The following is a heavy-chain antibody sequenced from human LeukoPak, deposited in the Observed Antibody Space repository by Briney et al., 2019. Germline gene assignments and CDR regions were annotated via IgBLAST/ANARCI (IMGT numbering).Heavy chain of an antibody. CDR1: GFTFSSYS. Sequence: WGSLTLSCAASGFTFSSYSLSWIRQPPGKGLEWLSAISSTTGTTYYPYSVNGRFITFRDNSKYTLYLLMNSVRAEDTAIYYCATKTYYGGRHFDLWGQGTLVTVSS. J-gene: IGHJ4*02. CDR3: ATKTYYGGRHFDL. CDR2: ISSTTGTT. V-gene: IGHV3-23*01. D-gene: IGHD4-23*01.